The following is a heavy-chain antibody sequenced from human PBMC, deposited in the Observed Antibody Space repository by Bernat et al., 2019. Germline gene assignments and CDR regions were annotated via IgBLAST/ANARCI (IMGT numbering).Heavy chain of an antibody. CDR1: GFSFSSYA. D-gene: IGHD5-12*01. CDR2: LWHASSAK. V-gene: IGHV3-33*01. J-gene: IGHJ4*02. Sequence: VQVVESVGRVVQPGGSLRLSCVACGFSFSSYAMHWVRQSPGKGLEWVAILWHASSAKYYAESLQGRFTISRDNSKNILFLQMNSLRDEDTAIYSCATAPDLYTGPWVGFHFWGLGTLVTVSS. CDR3: ATAPDLYTGPWVGFHF.